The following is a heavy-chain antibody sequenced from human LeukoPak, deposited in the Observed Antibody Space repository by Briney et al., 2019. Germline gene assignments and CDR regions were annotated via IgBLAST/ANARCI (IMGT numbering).Heavy chain of an antibody. J-gene: IGHJ4*02. V-gene: IGHV4-34*01. D-gene: IGHD6-19*01. CDR1: GGSFSGYY. CDR3: ARHLPGGWDFDY. Sequence: PSETLSLTCAVYGGSFSGYYWSWIRQPPGKGLEWIGEINHSGSTNYNPSLKSRVTISVDTSKNQFSLKLSSVTAADTAVYYCARHLPGGWDFDYWGQGTLVTVSS. CDR2: INHSGST.